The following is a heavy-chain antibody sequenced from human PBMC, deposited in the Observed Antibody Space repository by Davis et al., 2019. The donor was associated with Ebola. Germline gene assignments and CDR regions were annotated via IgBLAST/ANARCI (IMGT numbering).Heavy chain of an antibody. Sequence: MPSETLSLTCTVSGYSIDNFYWRWIRQSPGKGLEWIGYVHSSGRTIYNPALKGRPTMLIESSTNQFYLSLRSVTAADTAMYYCARHVLRMTKSDGWRIDYWGQGTLVTVAS. D-gene: IGHD5-24*01. J-gene: IGHJ4*02. V-gene: IGHV4-59*08. CDR2: VHSSGRT. CDR1: GYSIDNFY. CDR3: ARHVLRMTKSDGWRIDY.